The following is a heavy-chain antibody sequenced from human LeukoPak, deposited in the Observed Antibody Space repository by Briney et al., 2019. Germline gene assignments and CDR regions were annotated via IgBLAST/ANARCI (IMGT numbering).Heavy chain of an antibody. CDR2: ISAYKGDT. D-gene: IGHD2-15*01. Sequence: ASVKVSCKASGYTFTNYGISWVRQAPGQGLEWMAWISAYKGDTDYVQNFQGRVTVTADTSTSTAYMELRSLISDDTAVYYCARSGCSAGSCYSQTVKFDSWGQGTLVTVSS. J-gene: IGHJ4*02. V-gene: IGHV1-18*01. CDR1: GYTFTNYG. CDR3: ARSGCSAGSCYSQTVKFDS.